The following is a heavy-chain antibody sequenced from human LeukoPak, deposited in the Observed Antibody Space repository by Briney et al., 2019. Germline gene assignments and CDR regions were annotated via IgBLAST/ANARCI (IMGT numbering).Heavy chain of an antibody. V-gene: IGHV3-7*01. CDR2: IKQDGSEK. D-gene: IGHD3-10*01. CDR1: GFTFSSYW. J-gene: IGHJ6*02. CDR3: ARSITIRSRGMDV. Sequence: GGSLRLSCAASGFTFSSYWMSWVRQSPGKGLEWVANIKQDGSEKYYVDSVKGRFTISRDNAKNSLYLQMNSLRAEDTAVYYCARSITIRSRGMDVWGQGTTVTVSS.